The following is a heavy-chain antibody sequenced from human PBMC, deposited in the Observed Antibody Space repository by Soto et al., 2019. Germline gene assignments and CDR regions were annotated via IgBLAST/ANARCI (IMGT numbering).Heavy chain of an antibody. CDR2: INAGNGNT. CDR3: ARSIVVVTALDY. CDR1: GYTFTSYA. J-gene: IGHJ4*02. Sequence: QVQLVQSGAEEKKPGASVKVSCKASGYTFTSYAMHWVRQAPGQRLEWMGWINAGNGNTKYSQKFQGRVTMTRGTSASTAYMELSSLRSEDTAVYYCARSIVVVTALDYWGQGTLVTVSS. D-gene: IGHD2-21*02. V-gene: IGHV1-3*05.